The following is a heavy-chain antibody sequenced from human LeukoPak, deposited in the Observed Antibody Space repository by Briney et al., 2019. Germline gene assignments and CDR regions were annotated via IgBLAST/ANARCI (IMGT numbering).Heavy chain of an antibody. CDR1: GFTFSGYA. D-gene: IGHD6-13*01. CDR2: ISGSGCST. Sequence: GGSLRLSCAASGFTFSGYAMSWVRQAPGKGLEWVSGISGSGCSTYYADSVKGRFIISRDNSKNTVYLQMNSLRAEDTAVYYCAKDLRGEDHSSWFSDWGQGTLVTVSS. J-gene: IGHJ4*02. V-gene: IGHV3-23*01. CDR3: AKDLRGEDHSSWFSD.